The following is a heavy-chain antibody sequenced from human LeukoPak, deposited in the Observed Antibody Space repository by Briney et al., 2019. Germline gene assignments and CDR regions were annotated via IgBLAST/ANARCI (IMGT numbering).Heavy chain of an antibody. CDR2: ISNGGST. Sequence: SETLSLTCTVSGGSISTYYWSWIRQLPGEGLEWIGYISNGGSTKYNPSLKSRVTISVDTSKNQLSLKLRSVTAADTAVYHCVRLQPNTGEWAFDIWGQGTMVSVSS. CDR1: GGSISTYY. V-gene: IGHV4-59*01. J-gene: IGHJ3*02. CDR3: VRLQPNTGEWAFDI. D-gene: IGHD1-1*01.